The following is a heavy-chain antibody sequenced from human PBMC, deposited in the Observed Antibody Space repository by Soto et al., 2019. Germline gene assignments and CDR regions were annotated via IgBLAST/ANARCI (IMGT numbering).Heavy chain of an antibody. Sequence: QITLKESGPTLVKPTQPLTLTCTFSGFSLSSTRVAVGWIRQPPGKALEWLALIYWDDDKRYSPFLKSRLTITNHTAKNEVVLTMTNMDPVDTATYYCAHSVVAGLGYYFDYWGQGTLVTVSS. CDR3: AHSVVAGLGYYFDY. V-gene: IGHV2-5*02. CDR1: GFSLSSTRVA. J-gene: IGHJ4*02. CDR2: IYWDDDK. D-gene: IGHD6-19*01.